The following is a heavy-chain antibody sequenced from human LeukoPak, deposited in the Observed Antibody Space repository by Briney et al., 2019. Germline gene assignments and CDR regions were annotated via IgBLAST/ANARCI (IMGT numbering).Heavy chain of an antibody. J-gene: IGHJ5*02. CDR2: IYYSGST. D-gene: IGHD2-15*01. CDR1: GGSISSSSYY. V-gene: IGHV4-39*01. Sequence: SETLSLTCTVSGGSISSSSYYWGWIRQPPGKGLEWIGGIYYSGSTYYNPSLKSRVTISVDTSKNQFSLKLSSVTAADTAVYYCARHPPLGYCSGGSCYSLGCWFDPWGQGTLVTVSS. CDR3: ARHPPLGYCSGGSCYSLGCWFDP.